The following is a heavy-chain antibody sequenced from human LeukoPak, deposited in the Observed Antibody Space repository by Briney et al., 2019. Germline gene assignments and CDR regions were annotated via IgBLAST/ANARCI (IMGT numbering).Heavy chain of an antibody. CDR3: AKGYCDSTNCYRLYYYFIDV. CDR1: GFTFSAYA. J-gene: IGHJ6*03. CDR2: ISYDGDNK. V-gene: IGHV3-30-3*01. D-gene: IGHD2-2*01. Sequence: PGTSLRLSCAASGFTFSAYAMHWVRQAPGKGLEWLAVISYDGDNKYYADFVKGRFTISRDNFKNTLYLQMDSLRAEDTAIYYCAKGYCDSTNCYRLYYYFIDVWGKGTTVTVSS.